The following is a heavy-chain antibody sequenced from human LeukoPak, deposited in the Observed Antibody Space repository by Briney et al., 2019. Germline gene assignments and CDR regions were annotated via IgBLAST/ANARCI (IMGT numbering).Heavy chain of an antibody. CDR1: GFTVSSNY. V-gene: IGHV3-66*01. Sequence: GGSLTLSRAASGFTVSSNYMTWVRQAPGKGLEWVSVIYSGGSTYYAYCVKGRFTISRDNSKNTLYLQMNSLRAEDTAVYYCAREAVTGLDAFDIWGQGTLVTVSS. CDR3: AREAVTGLDAFDI. J-gene: IGHJ3*02. CDR2: IYSGGST. D-gene: IGHD1-1*01.